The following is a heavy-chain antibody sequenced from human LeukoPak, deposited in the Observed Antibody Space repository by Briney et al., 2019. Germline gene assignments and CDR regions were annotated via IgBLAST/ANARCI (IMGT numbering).Heavy chain of an antibody. V-gene: IGHV5-51*01. CDR3: ARLSYYDILTGYYPHFDY. CDR1: GYSFTTDW. CDR2: IYPGDSDT. J-gene: IGHJ4*02. D-gene: IGHD3-9*01. Sequence: GESLKISCQGSGYSFTTDWVGWVRQMPGKGLEWMGSIYPGDSDTTYSPSFQGQVTISADKSISTAYLQWSGLKASDTAMYYCARLSYYDILTGYYPHFDYWGQGTLVTVSS.